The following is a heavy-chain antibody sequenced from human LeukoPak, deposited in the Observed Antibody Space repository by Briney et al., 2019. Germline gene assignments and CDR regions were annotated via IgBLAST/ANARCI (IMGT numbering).Heavy chain of an antibody. V-gene: IGHV3-48*03. D-gene: IGHD6-19*01. CDR3: ARGRPDSGWPFDY. J-gene: IGHJ4*02. CDR1: GFTFSSYE. CDR2: ISNSDSTI. Sequence: SGGSLRLSCAASGFTFSSYEMNCVRQAPGKGLDWFSYISNSDSTIYYADSMKSRFTISRDNARNSLYLQMNSLRVEDTAVYYCARGRPDSGWPFDYWGQGTLVTVSS.